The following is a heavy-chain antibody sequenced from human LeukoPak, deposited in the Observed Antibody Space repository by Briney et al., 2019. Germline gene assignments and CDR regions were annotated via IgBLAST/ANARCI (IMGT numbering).Heavy chain of an antibody. CDR2: IYPSGGT. J-gene: IGHJ3*02. CDR3: ARHGELGDSFDI. CDR1: GGSISSGYYY. D-gene: IGHD1-7*01. V-gene: IGHV4-39*01. Sequence: SETLSLTCTASGGSISSGYYYWGCIRQPPGKGLDWVGSIYPSGGTYYNPSLKSRITISVDTSKNQFSLKLRSVTAADTAVYYCARHGELGDSFDIWGQGTMVTVSS.